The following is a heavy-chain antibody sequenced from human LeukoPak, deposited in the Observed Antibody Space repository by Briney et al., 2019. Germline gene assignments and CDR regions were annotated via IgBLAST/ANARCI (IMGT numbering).Heavy chain of an antibody. J-gene: IGHJ6*03. CDR1: GGTFSSYA. D-gene: IGHD7-27*01. V-gene: IGHV1-69*01. CDR3: ARNELGLNYYYYYYMDV. Sequence: SVKVSCKASGGTFSSYAISWVRQAPGQGLEWMGGIIPIFGTANYAQKFQGRVTITADESTSTAYLELSSLRSEDTAVYYCARNELGLNYYYYYYMDVWGKGTTVTVSS. CDR2: IIPIFGTA.